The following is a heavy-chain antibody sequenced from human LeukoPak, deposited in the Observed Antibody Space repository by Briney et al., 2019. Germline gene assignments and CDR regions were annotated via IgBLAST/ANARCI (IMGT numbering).Heavy chain of an antibody. Sequence: PSETLSLTCIVSGGSIGTGDFYWSWIRQPAGKELEWIGRIYTSGSADYNPSLKSRVTISVDRSKNQFSLRLTSVTAADTAVYFCARGRRDCSGGSCLGYWGQGTLVTVSS. CDR1: GGSIGTGDFY. J-gene: IGHJ4*02. V-gene: IGHV4-61*02. D-gene: IGHD2-15*01. CDR3: ARGRRDCSGGSCLGY. CDR2: IYTSGSA.